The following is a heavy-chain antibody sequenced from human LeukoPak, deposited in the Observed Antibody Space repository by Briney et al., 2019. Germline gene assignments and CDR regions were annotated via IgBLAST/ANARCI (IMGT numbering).Heavy chain of an antibody. CDR3: ARSFSGSYPDFDY. J-gene: IGHJ4*02. D-gene: IGHD1-26*01. V-gene: IGHV3-30*04. CDR2: ISYDGSNT. Sequence: PGRSLRLSCAASGFTFRSYAMHWVRQAPGKGLEWVTLISYDGSNTYYADSVKGRFTISRDNSKNTLYLQMNSLRVEDAAVYYCARSFSGSYPDFDYWGQGALVTVSS. CDR1: GFTFRSYA.